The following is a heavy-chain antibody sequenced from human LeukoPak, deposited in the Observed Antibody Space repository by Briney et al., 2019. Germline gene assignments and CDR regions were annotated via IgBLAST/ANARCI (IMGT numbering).Heavy chain of an antibody. CDR1: GFTSTNTW. V-gene: IGHV3-15*01. J-gene: IGHJ4*02. CDR3: TTESYDR. CDR2: ILSKSEGGTA. D-gene: IGHD3-22*01. Sequence: TGGSLRLSCAASGFTSTNTWMTWVRQAPGKGLEWVGRILSKSEGGTADYSSPVKGRFTISRDDSKNTLYLQMDSLKTEDTAIYYCTTESYDRWGQGTLVTVSS.